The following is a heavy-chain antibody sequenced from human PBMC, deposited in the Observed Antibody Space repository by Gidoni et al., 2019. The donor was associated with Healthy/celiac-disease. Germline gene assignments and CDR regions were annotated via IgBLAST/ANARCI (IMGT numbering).Heavy chain of an antibody. CDR2: ISYDGSNK. CDR1: GFTFSSYG. CDR3: HTAMADTIFDY. V-gene: IGHV3-30*03. J-gene: IGHJ4*02. D-gene: IGHD5-18*01. Sequence: QVQLVESGGGVVQPGRSLRLSCSASGFTFSSYGMHWVRQAPGKGLEWVAVISYDGSNKYYADSVKGRFTISRDNSKNTLYLQMNSLRAEDTAVYYCHTAMADTIFDYWGQGTLVTVSS.